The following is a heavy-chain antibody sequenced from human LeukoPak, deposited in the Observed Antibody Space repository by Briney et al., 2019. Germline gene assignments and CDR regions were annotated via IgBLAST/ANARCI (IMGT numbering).Heavy chain of an antibody. CDR3: AIHSSSSALFPY. J-gene: IGHJ4*02. CDR1: GGSISSYY. D-gene: IGHD6-6*01. CDR2: IYYSGST. Sequence: SETLSLTCTVSGGSISSYYWSWIRQPPGKGLEWIGYIYYSGSTNYNPSLKSRVTISVDTSKNQFSLKLSSVTAADTAVYYCAIHSSSSALFPYWGQGTLVTVSS. V-gene: IGHV4-59*01.